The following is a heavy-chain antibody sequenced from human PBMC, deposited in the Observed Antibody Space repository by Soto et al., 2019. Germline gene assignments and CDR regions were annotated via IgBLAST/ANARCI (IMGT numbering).Heavy chain of an antibody. CDR2: ISAYNGNT. J-gene: IGHJ4*02. Sequence: ASVKVSCKASGYTFTSYGISWVRQAPGQGLEWMGWISAYNGNTNYAQKLQGRVTMTTDTSTSTAYTELRSLRSDDTAVYSCARVVSSGGWYFDYWGQGTPVTVSS. CDR1: GYTFTSYG. D-gene: IGHD6-19*01. V-gene: IGHV1-18*01. CDR3: ARVVSSGGWYFDY.